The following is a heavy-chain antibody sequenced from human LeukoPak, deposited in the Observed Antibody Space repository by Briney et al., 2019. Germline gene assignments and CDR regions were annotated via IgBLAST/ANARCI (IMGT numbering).Heavy chain of an antibody. J-gene: IGHJ1*01. CDR1: AGSPGNSS. V-gene: IGHV4-4*07. D-gene: IGHD1-14*01. Sequence: PSETRSLTCIVVAGSPGNSSAGWNRPPARRGLEWVGRILTTGSTNYNPSLKSRVIMSIDTSKNQFSLKMTSVTAADTAVYYCARDGVPLTNLVARPFHPWGQGTLVTVSS. CDR3: ARDGVPLTNLVARPFHP. CDR2: ILTTGST.